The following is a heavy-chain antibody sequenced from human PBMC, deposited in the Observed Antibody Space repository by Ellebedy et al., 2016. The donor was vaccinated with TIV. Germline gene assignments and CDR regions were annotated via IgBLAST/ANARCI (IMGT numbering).Heavy chain of an antibody. D-gene: IGHD6-19*01. CDR1: GYSISSGYS. CDR2: KHHSFGS. J-gene: IGHJ4*02. CDR3: VRNGYSSGWAQCL. Sequence: GSLRLXXNVSGYSISSGYSWGWIRQPPGKGLEWIGSKHHSFGSYYNPSLKSRVTISEDTSKNQFSLRLSSVTAADTAVYYCVRNGYSSGWAQCLWGQGTLVTVSS. V-gene: IGHV4-38-2*02.